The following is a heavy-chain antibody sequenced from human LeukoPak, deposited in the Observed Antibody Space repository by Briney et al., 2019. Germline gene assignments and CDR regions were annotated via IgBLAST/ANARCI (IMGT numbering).Heavy chain of an antibody. V-gene: IGHV4-38-2*02. CDR1: GYSISSGYY. CDR2: IYHSGSI. D-gene: IGHD5-24*01. CDR3: ARAKATNPRVTFNY. J-gene: IGHJ4*02. Sequence: SETLSVTCTVSGYSISSGYYWGWIRQPPGKGLEWIGSIYHSGSIYYNPSLKSRVTISVDTSKNQFSLKLSSVTAADTAVYYCARAKATNPRVTFNYWGQGTLVTVSS.